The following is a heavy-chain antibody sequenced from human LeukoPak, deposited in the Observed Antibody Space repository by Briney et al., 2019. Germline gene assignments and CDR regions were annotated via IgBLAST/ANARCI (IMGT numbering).Heavy chain of an antibody. CDR1: GYSFTSYW. CDR2: IYPGDSDT. V-gene: IGHV5-51*01. D-gene: IGHD3-10*01. J-gene: IGHJ3*02. Sequence: GESLKISCKGSGYSFTSYWIGWVRQMPGKGLEWMGIIYPGDSDTRYSPSFQGQVTISADKSISTAYLQWSSLKASDTAMYYCARSGYYYGSGSPARAFDIWGQGTMVTVSS. CDR3: ARSGYYYGSGSPARAFDI.